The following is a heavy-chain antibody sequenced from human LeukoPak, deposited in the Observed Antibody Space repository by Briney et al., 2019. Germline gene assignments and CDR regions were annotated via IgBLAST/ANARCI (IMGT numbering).Heavy chain of an antibody. CDR1: GFSFSSYS. CDR2: ISSSSSTI. Sequence: GGSLRLSCAASGFSFSSYSMNWVRQAPGKGLEWVSYISSSSSTIYYADSVKGRFTISRDNSKNTLYLQMNSLRVEDTAVYYCATLPYYYDSSGSYYFDYWGQGTLVTVSS. V-gene: IGHV3-48*01. D-gene: IGHD3-22*01. CDR3: ATLPYYYDSSGSYYFDY. J-gene: IGHJ4*02.